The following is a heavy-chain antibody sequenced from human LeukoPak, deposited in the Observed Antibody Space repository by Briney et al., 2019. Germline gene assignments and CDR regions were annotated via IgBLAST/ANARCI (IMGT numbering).Heavy chain of an antibody. CDR1: GDSITSKY. D-gene: IGHD3-10*01. V-gene: IGHV4-59*08. CDR2: IYYSGST. J-gene: IGHJ4*02. CDR3: ASNYYGSGSLDY. Sequence: PSETLSLTCTVSGDSITSKYWSWIRQPPGKGLEWIGYIYYSGSTNYNPSLKSRVTISVDTSKNQFSLKLSSVTAADTAVYYCASNYYGSGSLDYWGQGNLVTVSS.